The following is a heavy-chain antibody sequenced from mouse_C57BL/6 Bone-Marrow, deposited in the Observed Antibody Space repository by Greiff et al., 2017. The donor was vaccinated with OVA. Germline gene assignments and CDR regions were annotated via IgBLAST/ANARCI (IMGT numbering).Heavy chain of an antibody. Sequence: VQLQQSGPELVKPGASVKISCKASGYTFTDYYMNWVKQSHGKSLEWIGDINPNNGGTSYNQKFKGKATLTVDKSSSTAYMELRSLTSEDSAVYYCARGPYYYGSSEAMDYWGQGTSVTVSS. CDR2: INPNNGGT. D-gene: IGHD1-1*01. J-gene: IGHJ4*01. CDR1: GYTFTDYY. CDR3: ARGPYYYGSSEAMDY. V-gene: IGHV1-26*01.